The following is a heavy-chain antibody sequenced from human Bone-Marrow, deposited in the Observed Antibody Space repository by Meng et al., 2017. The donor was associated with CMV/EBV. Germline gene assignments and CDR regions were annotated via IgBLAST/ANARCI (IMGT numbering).Heavy chain of an antibody. CDR1: GITFSNCA. D-gene: IGHD3-3*01. V-gene: IGHV3-23*01. CDR2: ISGSGDST. J-gene: IGHJ4*02. CDR3: AKEWDFWSGYPQNYFDY. Sequence: GESLKISCAASGITFSNCAMSWVRQAPGKGLEWVSSISGSGDSTYYADAVKGLFTISRDNSKNTLYLQMNSLRGEDTAVYYCAKEWDFWSGYPQNYFDYGGRGTLVTIAS.